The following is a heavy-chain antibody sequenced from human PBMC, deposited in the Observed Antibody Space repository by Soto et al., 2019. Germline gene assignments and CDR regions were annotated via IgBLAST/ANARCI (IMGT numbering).Heavy chain of an antibody. CDR2: TFYRSRWYN. J-gene: IGHJ4*02. CDR1: GDSVSDNIAA. D-gene: IGHD2-8*01. CDR3: ARDRGLMVDY. Sequence: SQTLSLTCAISGDSVSDNIAAWNWIRQSPSGGLEWLGRTFYRSRWYNDYAVSVRGRITINPDTSKNQFSLQLNSVTPEDTAVYYCARDRGLMVDYWGQGALVTVSS. V-gene: IGHV6-1*01.